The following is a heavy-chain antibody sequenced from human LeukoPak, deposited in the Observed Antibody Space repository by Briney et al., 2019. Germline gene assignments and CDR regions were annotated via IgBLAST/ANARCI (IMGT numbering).Heavy chain of an antibody. CDR3: AKDRTDYYFDY. Sequence: GGSLRLSCAASGFTFSSYGMHWVRQAPGKGLEWVAVISSDGRNEYYADSVKGRFTISRDNSKNTLYLQMSSLRGEDTAVYYCAKDRTDYYFDYWGQGTLVTVSS. V-gene: IGHV3-30*18. CDR1: GFTFSSYG. CDR2: ISSDGRNE. J-gene: IGHJ4*02.